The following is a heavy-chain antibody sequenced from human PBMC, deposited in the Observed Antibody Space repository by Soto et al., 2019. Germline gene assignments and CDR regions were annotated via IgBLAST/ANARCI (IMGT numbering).Heavy chain of an antibody. CDR3: ARGGNCFDP. J-gene: IGHJ5*02. D-gene: IGHD2-15*01. CDR1: GFSFSDYW. Sequence: EVQVVESGGGLVQPGGSLRLSCAASGFSFSDYWMAWVRQAPGKGLEWVANIDHGGGEKHYVDSVQGRFTISRDNDKDSLDLQMNSLRAEDTAVYYCARGGNCFDPWGQGTLVTVSS. V-gene: IGHV3-7*05. CDR2: IDHGGGEK.